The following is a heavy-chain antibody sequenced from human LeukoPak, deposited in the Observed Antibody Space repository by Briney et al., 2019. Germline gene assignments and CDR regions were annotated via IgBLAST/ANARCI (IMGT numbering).Heavy chain of an antibody. D-gene: IGHD3-16*01. CDR3: ARVRGDFETD. V-gene: IGHV4-59*01. CDR2: RYYSGST. CDR1: GGSISSYY. J-gene: IGHJ1*01. Sequence: SEALSLTCSVSGGSISSYYWTWIRQPPGKGLEWIGYRYYSGSTTYNPSLKSRVTISVDTSKSQFSLKLISVTAADTAIYYCARVRGDFETDWGQGTLVTVSS.